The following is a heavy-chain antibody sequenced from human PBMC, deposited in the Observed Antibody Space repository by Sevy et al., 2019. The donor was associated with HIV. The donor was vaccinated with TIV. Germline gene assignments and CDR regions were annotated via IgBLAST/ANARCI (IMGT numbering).Heavy chain of an antibody. J-gene: IGHJ6*02. D-gene: IGHD3-3*01. CDR2: IIPIFGTA. CDR1: GGTFSSYA. Sequence: ASMKVSCKASGGTFSSYAISWVRQAPGQGLEWMGGIIPIFGTANYAQKFQGRVTITADESTSTAYMELSSLRSEDTAVYYCASESITIFGVVIRGYGIDVWGQGTTVTVSS. V-gene: IGHV1-69*13. CDR3: ASESITIFGVVIRGYGIDV.